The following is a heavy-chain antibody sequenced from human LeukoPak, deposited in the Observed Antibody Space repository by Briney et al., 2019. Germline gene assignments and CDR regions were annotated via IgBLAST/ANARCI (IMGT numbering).Heavy chain of an antibody. CDR3: ARGAYYYED. V-gene: IGHV3-48*01. J-gene: IGHJ4*02. CDR1: EFTFSSHS. D-gene: IGHD3-22*01. Sequence: PGGSLRLSCAASEFTFSSHSMNWVRQAPGKGLEWVSYISSSSSTIYYADSVKGRFTISRDNAKNSLYLQMNGLRAEDTAVYYCARGAYYYEDWGQGTLVTVSS. CDR2: ISSSSSTI.